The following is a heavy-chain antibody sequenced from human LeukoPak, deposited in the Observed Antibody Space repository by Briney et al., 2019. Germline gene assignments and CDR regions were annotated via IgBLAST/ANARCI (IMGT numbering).Heavy chain of an antibody. V-gene: IGHV1-69*04. Sequence: VASVKVSCKASGGTFSSYAISWVRQAPGQGLEWMGRIIPILGIANYAQKFQGRVTITADKSTSTAYMELSSLRSEDTAVYYCAREIELGTVDAFDIWGQGTMVTVSS. CDR3: AREIELGTVDAFDI. J-gene: IGHJ3*02. D-gene: IGHD7-27*01. CDR2: IIPILGIA. CDR1: GGTFSSYA.